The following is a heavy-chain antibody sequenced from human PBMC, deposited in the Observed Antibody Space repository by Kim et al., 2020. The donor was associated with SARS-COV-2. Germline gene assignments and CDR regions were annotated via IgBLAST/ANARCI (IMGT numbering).Heavy chain of an antibody. V-gene: IGHV3-15*01. D-gene: IGHD3-10*01. CDR2: IKSKTEGEKT. CDR3: TLYYYGSGTSRY. J-gene: IGHJ4*02. Sequence: GGSLRLSCAASGFTFTNARLSWVRQAPGKGLEWVGRIKSKTEGEKTDYAAPVKARFTISRDDSKSTLYLQMNSLQTEDTAMYYCTLYYYGSGTSRYWGQGTLVTVSS. CDR1: GFTFTNAR.